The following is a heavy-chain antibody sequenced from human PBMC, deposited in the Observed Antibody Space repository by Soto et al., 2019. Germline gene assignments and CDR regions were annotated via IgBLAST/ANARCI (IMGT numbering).Heavy chain of an antibody. D-gene: IGHD6-19*01. J-gene: IGHJ6*02. CDR2: ISAYNGNT. CDR1: SYTFTSYV. CDR3: ARVVATVAGPYGMDL. Sequence: QVQLVQSGAEVKKPGASVKVSCRASSYTFTSYVISCVRQAPAQGLEWMGWISAYNGNTNFAQKLQGRVTMTTDTSTSTAYMELRSLRSDDTAVYYCARVVATVAGPYGMDLWGQGTTVTVSS. V-gene: IGHV1-18*01.